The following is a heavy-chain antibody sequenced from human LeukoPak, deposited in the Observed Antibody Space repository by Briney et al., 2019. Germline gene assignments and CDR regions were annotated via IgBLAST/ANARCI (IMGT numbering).Heavy chain of an antibody. D-gene: IGHD6-19*01. J-gene: IGHJ4*02. CDR2: IYSGGST. V-gene: IGHV3-53*01. CDR1: GFTVSSNY. CDR3: ASLYSDSYSSGWSFDY. Sequence: GGSLRLSCAASGFTVSSNYMSWVRQAPGKGLEWVSVIYSGGSTYYADSVKGRFTISRDNSKNTLYLQMNSLRAEDTAVYYCASLYSDSYSSGWSFDYWGQGTLVTVSS.